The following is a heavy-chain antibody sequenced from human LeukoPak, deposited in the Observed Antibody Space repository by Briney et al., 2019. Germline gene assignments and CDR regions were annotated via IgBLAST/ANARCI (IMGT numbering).Heavy chain of an antibody. CDR3: ARSYYDSSGYYYNYYGMDV. V-gene: IGHV3-30*04. Sequence: PGGSLRLSCAASGFTFSSYVMHWVRQAPGKGLEWVAVMSYDGSNKNYVDSVKGRFTISRDNSKNTLYLQMNSLRAEDTAVYYCARSYYDSSGYYYNYYGMDVWGQGTTVTVSS. CDR1: GFTFSSYV. D-gene: IGHD3-22*01. CDR2: MSYDGSNK. J-gene: IGHJ6*02.